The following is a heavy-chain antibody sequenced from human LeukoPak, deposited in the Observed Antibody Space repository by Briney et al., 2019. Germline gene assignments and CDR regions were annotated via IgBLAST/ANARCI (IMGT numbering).Heavy chain of an antibody. Sequence: PSETLSLTCAVSAYSISSGYRWGWIRQPPGKGLEGVGSIYHMVITYYNPSLKSRVTFSVDTSNNQFSLELTSVTAADTAVYYCARYRAGHTPFDHWGQGTLVTVSS. CDR3: ARYRAGHTPFDH. J-gene: IGHJ4*02. CDR1: AYSISSGYR. D-gene: IGHD5-24*01. CDR2: IYHMVIT. V-gene: IGHV4-38-2*01.